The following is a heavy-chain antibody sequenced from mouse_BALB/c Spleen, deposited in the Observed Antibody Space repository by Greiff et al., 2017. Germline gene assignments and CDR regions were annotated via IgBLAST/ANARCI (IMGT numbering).Heavy chain of an antibody. D-gene: IGHD2-2*01. J-gene: IGHJ4*01. CDR2: IYPYNGGT. CDR3: ASPIYYGYDRGYAMDY. Sequence: VHVKQSGPELVKPGASVKISCKASGYTFTDYNMHWVKQSHGKSLEWIGYIYPYNGGTGYNQKFKSKATLTVDNSSSTAYMELRSLTSEDSAVYYCASPIYYGYDRGYAMDYWGQGTSVTVSS. CDR1: GYTFTDYN. V-gene: IGHV1S29*02.